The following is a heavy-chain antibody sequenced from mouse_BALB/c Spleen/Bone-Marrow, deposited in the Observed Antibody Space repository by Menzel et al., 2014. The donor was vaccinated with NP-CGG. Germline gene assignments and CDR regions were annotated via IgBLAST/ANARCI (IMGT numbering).Heavy chain of an antibody. Sequence: EVKLVESGGGLVQPGGSLKLSCAASGFDVSRYWMSWVRQAPGKGLEWIGEINPDSSTINYTPSLKDKFIISRDNAKNTLYLQMDKVRSEDTALYYCTSYDGYYYWYCDVWGAGTTVTVSS. CDR2: INPDSSTI. CDR1: GFDVSRYW. D-gene: IGHD2-3*01. CDR3: TSYDGYYYWYCDV. J-gene: IGHJ1*01. V-gene: IGHV4-1*02.